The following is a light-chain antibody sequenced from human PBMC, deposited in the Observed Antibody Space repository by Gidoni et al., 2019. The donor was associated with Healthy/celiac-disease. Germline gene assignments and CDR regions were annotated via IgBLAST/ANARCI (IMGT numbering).Light chain of an antibody. CDR3: QQRSNWPPET. CDR1: QSVSSY. V-gene: IGKV3-11*01. J-gene: IGKJ1*01. CDR2: DAT. Sequence: SVLTQSPATLSLSPGERATLSCRASQSVSSYLAWYQQKPGQAPRLLIYDATNRATGIPARFSGSGSGTDFNLTISRLEPEDFAVYYCQQRSNWPPETFGQGTKVEIK.